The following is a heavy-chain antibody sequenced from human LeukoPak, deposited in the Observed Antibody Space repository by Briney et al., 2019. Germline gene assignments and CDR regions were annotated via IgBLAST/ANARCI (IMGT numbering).Heavy chain of an antibody. CDR2: IKQDGSEK. CDR3: ARHLSGVTGYTYGRGIDY. Sequence: PGGSLRLSCAASGFTFITYWMSWVRQAPGKGLEWVANIKQDGSEKYPVDSVKGRFTISRDNAKTSLYLQMNTLRAEDTAVYYCARHLSGVTGYTYGRGIDYWGQGTLVTVSS. D-gene: IGHD5-18*01. V-gene: IGHV3-7*01. J-gene: IGHJ4*02. CDR1: GFTFITYW.